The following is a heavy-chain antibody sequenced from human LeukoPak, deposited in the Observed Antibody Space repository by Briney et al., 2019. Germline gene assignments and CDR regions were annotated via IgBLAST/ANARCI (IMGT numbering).Heavy chain of an antibody. D-gene: IGHD6-13*01. Sequence: ASVKVSCKASGGTFSSYAMSWVRQAPGQGLEWMGGISPIFGTANYAQKFQGRVTITADKSTSTAYMELSSLRSEDTAVYYCASTPQYSSSWYATTSIDYWGQGTLVTASS. CDR1: GGTFSSYA. J-gene: IGHJ4*02. CDR2: ISPIFGTA. CDR3: ASTPQYSSSWYATTSIDY. V-gene: IGHV1-69*06.